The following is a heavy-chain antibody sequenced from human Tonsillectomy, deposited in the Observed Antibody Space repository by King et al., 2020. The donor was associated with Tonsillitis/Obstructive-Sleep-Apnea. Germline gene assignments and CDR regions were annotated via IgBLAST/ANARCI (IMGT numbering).Heavy chain of an antibody. V-gene: IGHV3-15*01. J-gene: IGHJ3*01. D-gene: IGHD1-26*01. Sequence: QLVESGGGLVKPVGSLRLSCAASGFTFSNAWMSWVRQAPGKGPEWVGRIKSKSKGETTDYTAPVRGRFTISRDDSKNTLFLQMNCLKTEDTAVYYCATDWGSGTYYVRAFDVWGLGTMVTVSS. CDR1: GFTFSNAW. CDR2: IKSKSKGETT. CDR3: ATDWGSGTYYVRAFDV.